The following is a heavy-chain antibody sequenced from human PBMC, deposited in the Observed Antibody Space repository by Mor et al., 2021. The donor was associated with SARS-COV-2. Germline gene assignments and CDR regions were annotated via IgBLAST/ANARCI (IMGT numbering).Heavy chain of an antibody. J-gene: IGHJ4*02. V-gene: IGHV3-7*03. Sequence: VDSVKGRFTISRDNAKNSLDLQMNSLRTEDTAVYYCARASGSGSTFDYWAQGNLV. CDR3: ARASGSGSTFDY. D-gene: IGHD5-12*01.